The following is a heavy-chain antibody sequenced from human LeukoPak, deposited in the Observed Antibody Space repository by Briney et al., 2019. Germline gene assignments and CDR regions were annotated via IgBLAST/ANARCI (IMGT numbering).Heavy chain of an antibody. Sequence: SVKVSCKASGGTFSSYAISWVRQAPGQGLEWMGGIIPIFGTANYAQKFQGRVTITADESTSTAYMELSSLRSEDTAVYYCAREGGYDSWGAFDIWGRGTMVTVSS. V-gene: IGHV1-69*13. J-gene: IGHJ3*02. D-gene: IGHD5-12*01. CDR2: IIPIFGTA. CDR3: AREGGYDSWGAFDI. CDR1: GGTFSSYA.